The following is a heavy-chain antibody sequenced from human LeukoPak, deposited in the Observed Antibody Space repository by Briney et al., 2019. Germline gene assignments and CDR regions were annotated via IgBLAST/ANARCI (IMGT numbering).Heavy chain of an antibody. J-gene: IGHJ4*02. CDR3: ARGGYSSSWYGGDY. CDR2: ISSSSSTI. Sequence: PGGSLRLSCAASGFTFSSYSMNWVRQAPGKGLEWVSYISSSSSTIYYADSVKGRFTISRDNAKNSLYLQMNSLRAEDTAVYYRARGGYSSSWYGGDYWGQGTLVTVSS. D-gene: IGHD6-13*01. V-gene: IGHV3-48*01. CDR1: GFTFSSYS.